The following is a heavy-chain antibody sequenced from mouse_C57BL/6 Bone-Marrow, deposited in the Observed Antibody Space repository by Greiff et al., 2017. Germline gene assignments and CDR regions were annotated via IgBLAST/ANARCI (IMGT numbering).Heavy chain of an antibody. Sequence: EVKLVESGGGLVKPGGSLKLSCAASGFTFSSYAMSWVRQTPEKRLEWVATISDGGSYTYYPDNVKGRFTISRDNAKNNLYLQMSHLKSEDTAMYYCARAGRGAYWGQGTLVTVSA. CDR2: ISDGGSYT. J-gene: IGHJ3*01. D-gene: IGHD3-3*01. CDR1: GFTFSSYA. V-gene: IGHV5-4*03. CDR3: ARAGRGAY.